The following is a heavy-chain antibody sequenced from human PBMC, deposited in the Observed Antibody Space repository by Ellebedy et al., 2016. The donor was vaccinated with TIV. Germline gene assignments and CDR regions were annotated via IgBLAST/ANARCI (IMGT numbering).Heavy chain of an antibody. Sequence: MPSETLSLTCAVYGGSFSDFYWSWIRQTPGKGLEWIGEINHIGSTTYNPSLNSRVTISLDTSKNQFSLKLSSVTAADTALYYCAAGYYYGSGSYLKPDAFDIWGQGTMVTVSS. CDR2: INHIGST. D-gene: IGHD3-10*01. J-gene: IGHJ3*02. CDR3: AAGYYYGSGSYLKPDAFDI. V-gene: IGHV4-34*01. CDR1: GGSFSDFY.